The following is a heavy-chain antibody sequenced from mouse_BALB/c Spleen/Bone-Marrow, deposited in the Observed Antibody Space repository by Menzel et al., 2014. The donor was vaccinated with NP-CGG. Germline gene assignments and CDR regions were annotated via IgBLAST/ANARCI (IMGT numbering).Heavy chain of an antibody. CDR1: GFSLTSYG. CDR2: IWAGGST. V-gene: IGHV2-9*02. CDR3: ARVISYERCFDY. J-gene: IGHJ2*01. D-gene: IGHD2-12*01. Sequence: VQLVESGPGLVAPSQSLYITCTVSGFSLTSYGVHWVRQPPGKGLEWLGVIWAGGSTNYNSALMSRLSISKDNSKSQVFLKMNRLQTDDTAIYYCARVISYERCFDYCGQVNTLTVSS.